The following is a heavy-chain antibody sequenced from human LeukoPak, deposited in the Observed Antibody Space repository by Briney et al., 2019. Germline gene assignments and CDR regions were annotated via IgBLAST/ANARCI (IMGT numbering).Heavy chain of an antibody. J-gene: IGHJ4*02. Sequence: GGSLRLSCAASGFTFSSYAMSWVRQAPGKGLEWVSAISGSGDSTYYGDSVKGRFTISRDNSKNTLYLQMNSLRAEDTAVYYWAKPRPLDSSSWSHGNYWGQGTLVTVSS. CDR3: AKPRPLDSSSWSHGNY. CDR1: GFTFSSYA. D-gene: IGHD6-13*01. V-gene: IGHV3-23*01. CDR2: ISGSGDST.